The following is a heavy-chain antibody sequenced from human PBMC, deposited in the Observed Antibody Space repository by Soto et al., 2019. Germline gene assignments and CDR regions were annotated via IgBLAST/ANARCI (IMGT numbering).Heavy chain of an antibody. V-gene: IGHV3-23*01. CDR2: ISGSGSST. D-gene: IGHD2-15*01. CDR1: GFTFSSFA. Sequence: GGSLRLSCAASGFTFSSFAMSWVRQAPGKGLDWVSAISGSGSSTYSADSVKGRFTISRDNAKNTLYLQMNSLRAEDTAVYYCARDCRSYCSGGSCYPTHYYYYGMDVWGQGTTVTVSS. J-gene: IGHJ6*02. CDR3: ARDCRSYCSGGSCYPTHYYYYGMDV.